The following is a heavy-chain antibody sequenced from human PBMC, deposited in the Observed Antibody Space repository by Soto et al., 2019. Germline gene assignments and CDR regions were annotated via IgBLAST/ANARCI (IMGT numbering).Heavy chain of an antibody. V-gene: IGHV3-23*01. CDR1: GFTFSSYA. D-gene: IGHD3-22*01. CDR3: AKVFYYYDSSGYYYFDY. J-gene: IGHJ4*01. Sequence: GSVRLSCAASGFTFSSYAVSWVRQAPGKGPEWISSISGSGSTIYYADSVKGRFTISRDNSKNTLYLQMSSLRAEDTAVYYCAKVFYYYDSSGYYYFDYWGQGTLVTVSS. CDR2: ISGSGSTI.